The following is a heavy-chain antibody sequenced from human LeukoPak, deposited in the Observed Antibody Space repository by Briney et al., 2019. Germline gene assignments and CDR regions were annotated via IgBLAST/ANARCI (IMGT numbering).Heavy chain of an antibody. CDR2: INQGGSEK. V-gene: IGHV3-7*01. Sequence: QSGGSLRLSCAPSGSTFSTYWMGWVRQAPGKGLEWLANINQGGSEKYYVDSVKGRFTISRDNAKNSLFLQMNSLRAEDTAVYYCARDVGDLWRQGTMVTVSS. D-gene: IGHD2-21*02. CDR3: ARDVGDL. CDR1: GSTFSTYW. J-gene: IGHJ4*02.